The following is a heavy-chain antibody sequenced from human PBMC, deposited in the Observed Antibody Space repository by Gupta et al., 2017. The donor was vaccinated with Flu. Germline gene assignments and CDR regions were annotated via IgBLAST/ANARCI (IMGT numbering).Heavy chain of an antibody. CDR1: GYSISSGYY. Sequence: QVQLQESGPGLVKPSETLSLTCAVSGYSISSGYYWGWIRQPPGKGLEWLGSIYHSGSTYFNTSLKSRVTISVDTSKNQFSLKLSSVTAADTAVYYCARDSPIAAAGEFDPWGQGTLVTVSS. J-gene: IGHJ5*02. CDR3: ARDSPIAAAGEFDP. CDR2: IYHSGST. V-gene: IGHV4-38-2*02. D-gene: IGHD6-13*01.